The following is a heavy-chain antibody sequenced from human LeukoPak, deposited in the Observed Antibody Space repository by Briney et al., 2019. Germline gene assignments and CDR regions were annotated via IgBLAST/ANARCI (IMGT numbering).Heavy chain of an antibody. J-gene: IGHJ4*02. CDR1: GFTFRSYA. D-gene: IGHD6-19*01. V-gene: IGHV3-23*01. Sequence: GGSLRLSCAASGFTFRSYAMNWVRLAPGKGLEWVSSVAGRGDVTYYADSVKGRFTISRDNSKNTLYLQMNSLRAEDTAVYHCAREDRSSGFYGLDYWGQGTLVTVSS. CDR3: AREDRSSGFYGLDY. CDR2: VAGRGDVT.